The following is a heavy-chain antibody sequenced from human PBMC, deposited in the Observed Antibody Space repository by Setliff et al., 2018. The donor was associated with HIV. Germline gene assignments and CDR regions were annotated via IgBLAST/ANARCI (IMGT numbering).Heavy chain of an antibody. CDR3: ASSRPPDDSSGYLDH. CDR1: GFSLSDYY. V-gene: IGHV3-11*06. J-gene: IGHJ4*01. Sequence: GGSLRLSCETSGFSLSDYYMSWIRQAPGKGLEWISYISSSNNANRNYADSVKGRFTISRDNAKHSLYLQMNSLRAEDTAVYYCASSRPPDDSSGYLDHWGQGTLVTVSS. CDR2: ISSSNNANR. D-gene: IGHD3-22*01.